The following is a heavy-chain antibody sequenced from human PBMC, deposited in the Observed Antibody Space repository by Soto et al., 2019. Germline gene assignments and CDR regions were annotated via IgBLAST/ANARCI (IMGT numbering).Heavy chain of an antibody. CDR3: ANDLNSSGWPKPDY. V-gene: IGHV3-30*18. Sequence: QVQLVESGEGVVQPGRSLRLSCAASGFTFSSYGMHWVRQAPGKGLEWVAVISYDGSNKYYADSVKGRFTISSDNSKNTLYLQMNSLRAEDTAVYYCANDLNSSGWPKPDYWGQGTLVTVSS. CDR2: ISYDGSNK. D-gene: IGHD6-19*01. J-gene: IGHJ4*02. CDR1: GFTFSSYG.